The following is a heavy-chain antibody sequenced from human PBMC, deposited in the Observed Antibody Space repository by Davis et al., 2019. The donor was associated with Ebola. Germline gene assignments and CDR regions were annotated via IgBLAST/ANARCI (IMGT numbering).Heavy chain of an antibody. Sequence: GGSLRLSCAASGFTFSSYDMHWVRQATGKGLEWASAIGTAGDTYYPGSVKGRFTISRENAKNSLYLQMNSLRAEDTAVYYCAREGVGYCSSTSCYYYGMDVWGQGTTVTVSS. J-gene: IGHJ6*02. D-gene: IGHD2-2*01. V-gene: IGHV3-13*01. CDR3: AREGVGYCSSTSCYYYGMDV. CDR1: GFTFSSYD. CDR2: IGTAGDT.